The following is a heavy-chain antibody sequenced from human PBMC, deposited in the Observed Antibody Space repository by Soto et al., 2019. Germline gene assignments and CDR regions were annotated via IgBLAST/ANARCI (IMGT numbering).Heavy chain of an antibody. D-gene: IGHD3-10*01. Sequence: QVQLQESGPGLVKPSETLSLTCAVSGGSISNYNYYWGWIRQSPGKGLEWLGSVYYTGNNYNNPSLNSGRTISGDTAENQFSLRLTSVTAADTAVYFCARLRARWFGDLLSSDLDFWGQGSLVTVSS. J-gene: IGHJ4*02. V-gene: IGHV4-39*01. CDR2: VYYTGNN. CDR3: ARLRARWFGDLLSSDLDF. CDR1: GGSISNYNYY.